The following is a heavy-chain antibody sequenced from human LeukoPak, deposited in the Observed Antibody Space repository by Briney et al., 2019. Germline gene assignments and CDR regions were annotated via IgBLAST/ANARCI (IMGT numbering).Heavy chain of an antibody. Sequence: PSETLSLTCTVSGGSISSYYWSWIRQPPGKGLEWIGYLYYSGSTNYNPSLKSRVTISVDTSKNQFSLKLSSVTAADTAVYYCARDSTMVSIVPDDAFDIWGQGTMVTVSS. CDR1: GGSISSYY. CDR2: LYYSGST. CDR3: ARDSTMVSIVPDDAFDI. J-gene: IGHJ3*02. D-gene: IGHD3-3*01. V-gene: IGHV4-59*01.